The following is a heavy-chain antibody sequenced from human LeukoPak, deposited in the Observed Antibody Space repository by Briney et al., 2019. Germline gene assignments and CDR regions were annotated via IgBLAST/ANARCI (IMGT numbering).Heavy chain of an antibody. D-gene: IGHD6-13*01. J-gene: IGHJ5*02. CDR2: ISGSAVGT. Sequence: GGSLRLPCAASGFTFSDYAMNWVRQAPGKGLEWVSGISGSAVGTYYADSVKGRFTISRDNSKNTLYLQMNSLRAEDTAVYYCAKGPIAAAAWFDPWGQGTLVTVSS. CDR1: GFTFSDYA. CDR3: AKGPIAAAAWFDP. V-gene: IGHV3-23*01.